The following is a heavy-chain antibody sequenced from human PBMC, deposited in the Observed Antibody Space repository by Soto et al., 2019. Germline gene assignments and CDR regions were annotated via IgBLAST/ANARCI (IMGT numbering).Heavy chain of an antibody. D-gene: IGHD3-22*01. CDR3: ARGRYDSSGYLLDY. J-gene: IGHJ4*02. Sequence: GASVKVSCKASGDTFSDYYIHWVRQAPGQGLEWMGWINPNSGGTNHAQKFEGRVTMTRDTSISTAYMEVSRLRSDDTAVYYCARGRYDSSGYLLDYWGQGTLVTVSS. CDR2: INPNSGGT. CDR1: GDTFSDYY. V-gene: IGHV1-2*02.